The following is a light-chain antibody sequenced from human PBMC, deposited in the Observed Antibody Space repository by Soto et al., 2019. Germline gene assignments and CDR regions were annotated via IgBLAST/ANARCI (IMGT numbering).Light chain of an antibody. V-gene: IGKV1-5*03. Sequence: DIPMTQSPSTLSASVGDRVTITCRASQSISNWLAWYQQKPGKAPKLLIYKASSLESGVPSRFSGSGSGTEFTLTISSLQPDDFATYYCQQYNSYPYTFGQGTKLEIK. J-gene: IGKJ2*01. CDR3: QQYNSYPYT. CDR1: QSISNW. CDR2: KAS.